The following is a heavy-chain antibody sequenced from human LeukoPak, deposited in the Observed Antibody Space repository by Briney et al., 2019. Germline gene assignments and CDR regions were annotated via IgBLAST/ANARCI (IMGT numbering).Heavy chain of an antibody. CDR1: AFTFSSYG. V-gene: IGHV3-23*01. D-gene: IGHD6-19*01. CDR3: AKVGGAVASRSRGFDY. J-gene: IGHJ4*02. CDR2: ISGSGGST. Sequence: PGRSLRLSCAASAFTFSSYGMHWVRQAPGKGLEWVSAISGSGGSTYYADSVKGRFTISRDNSKNTLYLQMNSLRAEDTAVYYCAKVGGAVASRSRGFDYWGQGTLVTVPS.